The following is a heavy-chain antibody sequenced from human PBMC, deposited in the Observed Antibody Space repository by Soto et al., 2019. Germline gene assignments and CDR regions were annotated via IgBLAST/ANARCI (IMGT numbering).Heavy chain of an antibody. CDR3: AKAPTDDYYYYMDV. CDR1: GFSFNIYA. CDR2: ISAGGGNT. Sequence: EVHLLESGGGLVQPGGSLRLSCAASGFSFNIYAMQWVRQAPGKGLECVSAISAGGGNTYYADSVKGRFTISRDNSKNTLYIQMSSLRADDTAVYYCAKAPTDDYYYYMDVWGKGTTVTVSS. V-gene: IGHV3-23*01. J-gene: IGHJ6*03.